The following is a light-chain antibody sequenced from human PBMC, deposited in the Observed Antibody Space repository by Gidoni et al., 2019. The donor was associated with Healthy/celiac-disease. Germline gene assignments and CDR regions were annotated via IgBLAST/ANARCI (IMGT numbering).Light chain of an antibody. Sequence: QSVLTQPPSASGTPGPRVTISCSGSSSNIGSNTVNWYQQRPGTAPKHLIYSNNQRPSGVPDRFSGSKSGTSASLAISGLQSEDEADYYCAAWDDSLNAWVFGGGTKLTVL. CDR3: AAWDDSLNAWV. CDR2: SNN. J-gene: IGLJ3*02. CDR1: SSNIGSNT. V-gene: IGLV1-44*01.